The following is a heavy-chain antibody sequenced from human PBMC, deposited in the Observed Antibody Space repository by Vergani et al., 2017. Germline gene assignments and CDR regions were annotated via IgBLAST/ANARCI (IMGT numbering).Heavy chain of an antibody. D-gene: IGHD5-12*01. CDR1: GFTFNHYA. J-gene: IGHJ6*02. Sequence: VQLVQSGGGVVQPGGSLRLSCVASGFTFNHYAMNWVRQAPGKGLEWVSGISGSGGSTYYAGSVKGRFTISRDSSKNTLYLQMNSLSAGDTAVYYCEKANPRNSGYDYLYYYHAMDVWGQGTTVTVSS. CDR3: EKANPRNSGYDYLYYYHAMDV. V-gene: IGHV3-23*04. CDR2: ISGSGGST.